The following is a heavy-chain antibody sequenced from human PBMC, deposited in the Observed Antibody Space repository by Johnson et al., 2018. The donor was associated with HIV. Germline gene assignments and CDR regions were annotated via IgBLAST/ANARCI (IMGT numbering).Heavy chain of an antibody. D-gene: IGHD6-19*01. CDR2: IYTDDST. CDR1: GFIVSSNY. CDR3: ARAQFAVDDAFDI. Sequence: VQLVESGGGLIQPGGSLRLSCGASGFIVSSNYMSWVRQAPGKGLEWVSVIYTDDSTYYADSVKGRFTISRENAKNSLYLQMNSLRAGDTAVYYCARAQFAVDDAFDIWGQGTMVTVSS. V-gene: IGHV3-53*01. J-gene: IGHJ3*02.